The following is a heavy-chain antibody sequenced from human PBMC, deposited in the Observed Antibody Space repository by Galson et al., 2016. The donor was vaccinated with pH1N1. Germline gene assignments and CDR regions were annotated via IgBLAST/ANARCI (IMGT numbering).Heavy chain of an antibody. CDR2: INGDNGNT. CDR3: ARSYSGSDRHFYSGMDV. Sequence: SVKVSCKASGYSFSTYAVHWVRQAPGQRLECMGWINGDNGNTKYSQKFQGRVIITRDTSASTVYMELSSLRSEDTALYCCARSYSGSDRHFYSGMDVWGQGTAVTVSS. CDR1: GYSFSTYA. D-gene: IGHD5-12*01. V-gene: IGHV1-3*01. J-gene: IGHJ6*02.